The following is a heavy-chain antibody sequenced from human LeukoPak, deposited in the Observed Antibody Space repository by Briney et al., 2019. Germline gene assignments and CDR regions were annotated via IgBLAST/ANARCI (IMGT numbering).Heavy chain of an antibody. D-gene: IGHD3-9*01. CDR2: ITRSNYI. Sequence: GGSLRLSCAASGFTFSSYSMNWVRQAPGKGLEWVSSITRSNYIYYADSVKGRFTTSRDNAKNSLYLQMNSLRAEDTAVYYCAKTYRYFDWLSTSRTSYSFDYWGQGTLVTVSS. CDR1: GFTFSSYS. J-gene: IGHJ4*02. CDR3: AKTYRYFDWLSTSRTSYSFDY. V-gene: IGHV3-21*04.